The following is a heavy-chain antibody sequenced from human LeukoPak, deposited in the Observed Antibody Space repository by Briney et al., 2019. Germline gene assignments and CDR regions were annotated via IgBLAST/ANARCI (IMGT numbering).Heavy chain of an antibody. CDR2: INPNSGGT. Sequence: ASMKVSCNTSGYTFTDYYMHWVRQAPGQGLEWMGWINPNSGGTNYAQKFQGRVTMTRDTSISTAYMELSRLRSDDTAVYYCARDQPSYDPWGQGTLVTVSS. J-gene: IGHJ5*02. CDR3: ARDQPSYDP. CDR1: GYTFTDYY. V-gene: IGHV1-2*02.